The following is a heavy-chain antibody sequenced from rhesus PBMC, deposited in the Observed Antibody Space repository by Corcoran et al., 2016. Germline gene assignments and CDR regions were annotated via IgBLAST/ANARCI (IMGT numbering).Heavy chain of an antibody. D-gene: IGHD4-29*01. V-gene: IGHV4-169*02. Sequence: QLQLQESGPGLVKPSETLSVTCAVSGGSISRSYWSWIRQAPGKGRVWIGYNYGSGSSTNSNPYLKSRVSLSVDTSTNQYSLKLSSVTAADTAVDYCVGETVYGSKYYFDYWGQGVLVTVSS. CDR3: VGETVYGSKYYFDY. CDR2: NYGSGSST. J-gene: IGHJ4*01. CDR1: GGSISRSY.